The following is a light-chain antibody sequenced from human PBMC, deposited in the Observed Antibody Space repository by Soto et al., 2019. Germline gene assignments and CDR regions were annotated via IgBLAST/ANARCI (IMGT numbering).Light chain of an antibody. CDR3: QQWRNWPYT. Sequence: ELLLAQSPGSRLFSPWERAALSCRARQRLCSNHLGWYQQNPGQAPRLLIYDASTRATGVPARFSGSGSGTDFTLTSSSLEPEDVAVYYCQQWRNWPYTFGQGTKVDIK. CDR1: QRLCSNH. J-gene: IGKJ1*01. V-gene: IGKV3D-20*02. CDR2: DAS.